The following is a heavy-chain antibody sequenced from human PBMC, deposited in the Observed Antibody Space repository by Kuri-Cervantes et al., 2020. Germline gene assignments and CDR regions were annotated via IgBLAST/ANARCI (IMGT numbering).Heavy chain of an antibody. V-gene: IGHV4-39*01. J-gene: IGHJ5*02. Sequence: SETLSLTCTVSGGSISSSSYYWGWIRQPPGKGLEWIGSIYYSGSTYYNPSLKSRVTISVDTSKNQFSLKLSSVTAADTAVYYCANYHRLRYFSLGADWFDPWGQGTLVTVSS. CDR1: GGSISSSSYY. D-gene: IGHD3-9*01. CDR2: IYYSGST. CDR3: ANYHRLRYFSLGADWFDP.